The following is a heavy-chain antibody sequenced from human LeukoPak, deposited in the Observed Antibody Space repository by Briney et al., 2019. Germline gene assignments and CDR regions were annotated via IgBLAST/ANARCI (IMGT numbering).Heavy chain of an antibody. CDR1: GFTFTAYH. D-gene: IGHD5-24*01. CDR3: ARIRDGYNDAYDI. J-gene: IGHJ3*02. CDR2: INPNSGGT. Sequence: ASVKVSCKASGFTFTAYHMHWVRQAPGQGLEWMGWINPNSGGTNYAQKFQGRVTMTRDTSASTVYMELSSVRSEDTAIYYCARIRDGYNDAYDIWGQGTVVTVPS. V-gene: IGHV1-2*02.